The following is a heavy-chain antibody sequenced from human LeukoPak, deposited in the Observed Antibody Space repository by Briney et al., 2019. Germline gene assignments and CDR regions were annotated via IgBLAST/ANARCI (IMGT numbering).Heavy chain of an antibody. CDR2: IRYDGSNK. Sequence: GGSLRLFCAASGFTFSSYGMHWVRQAPGKGLEWVAFIRYDGSNKYYADSVKGRFTISRDNSKNTLYLQMNSLRAEDTAVYYCAKTTGAPTPYDYWGQGTLVTVSS. D-gene: IGHD1-1*01. J-gene: IGHJ4*02. CDR3: AKTTGAPTPYDY. CDR1: GFTFSSYG. V-gene: IGHV3-30*02.